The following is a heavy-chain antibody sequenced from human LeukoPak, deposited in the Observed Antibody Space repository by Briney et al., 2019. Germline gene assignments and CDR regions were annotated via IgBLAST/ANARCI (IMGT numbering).Heavy chain of an antibody. Sequence: GGSLRLSCAASGFIFSSYWMHWVRQAPGKGLVWVSRINSDGSSTSYADSVKGRFTISRDNSKNTIYLQMNSLRAEDTALYYCAKAAAAPGFDFWGQGTLVTVSS. CDR1: GFIFSSYW. J-gene: IGHJ4*02. V-gene: IGHV3-74*01. CDR2: INSDGSST. D-gene: IGHD6-13*01. CDR3: AKAAAAPGFDF.